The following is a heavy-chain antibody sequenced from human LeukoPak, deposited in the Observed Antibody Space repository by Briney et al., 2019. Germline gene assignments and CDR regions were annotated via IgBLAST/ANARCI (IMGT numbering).Heavy chain of an antibody. V-gene: IGHV3-21*03. Sequence: GGSLRLSCAPSGFTFSDYSMNWVRQAPGKGLEWVSCISSSSSYIYYAGSVKGRFTMSRDNAKNSLYLQMNSLRTDDTAVYYCAIYYDRQLHHGLIRYWGQGTLVTVSS. J-gene: IGHJ4*02. D-gene: IGHD3-16*01. CDR3: AIYYDRQLHHGLIRY. CDR2: ISSSSSYI. CDR1: GFTFSDYS.